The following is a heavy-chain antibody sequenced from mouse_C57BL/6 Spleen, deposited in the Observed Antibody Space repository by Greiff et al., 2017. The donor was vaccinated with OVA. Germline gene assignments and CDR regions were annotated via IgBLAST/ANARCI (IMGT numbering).Heavy chain of an antibody. V-gene: IGHV1-53*01. CDR3: ARFDYDPYWYFDV. J-gene: IGHJ1*03. CDR2: INPSNGGT. Sequence: QVQLQQPGTDLVKPGASVKLSCKASGYTFTSYWMHWVKQRPGQGLEWIGNINPSNGGTNYTEKFKSKATLTVDKSSSTAYMQLSSLTSGDSAVYYCARFDYDPYWYFDVWGTGTTVTVSS. CDR1: GYTFTSYW. D-gene: IGHD2-4*01.